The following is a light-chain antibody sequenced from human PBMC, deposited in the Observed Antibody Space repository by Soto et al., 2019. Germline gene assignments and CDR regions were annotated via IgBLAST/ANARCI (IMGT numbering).Light chain of an antibody. CDR3: QQSDSTPWT. CDR2: AAS. CDR1: QSISSY. J-gene: IGKJ1*01. V-gene: IGKV1-39*01. Sequence: DIQMTQSTSSLSASVGDRVTITCRASQSISSYLNWYQQNPGKAPKLLIYAASSLQSGVPSRFSGSGSGTDFTLTISSLQPEDFATYYCQQSDSTPWTFGQGTKVEIK.